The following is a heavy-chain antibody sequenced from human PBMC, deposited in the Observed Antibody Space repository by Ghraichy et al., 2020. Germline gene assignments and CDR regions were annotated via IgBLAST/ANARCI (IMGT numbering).Heavy chain of an antibody. J-gene: IGHJ5*02. V-gene: IGHV3-9*01. Sequence: GGSLRLSCAASGFTFDDYAMHWIRQAPGKGLEWISATDWNGRNVAYADSVKGRFTISRDNARNSLYLQMTTLRPEDTAFYYCAKDRVPYFHYNSGSGNWFDPWGQGTLVSVSS. CDR3: AKDRVPYFHYNSGSGNWFDP. D-gene: IGHD3-10*01. CDR1: GFTFDDYA. CDR2: TDWNGRNV.